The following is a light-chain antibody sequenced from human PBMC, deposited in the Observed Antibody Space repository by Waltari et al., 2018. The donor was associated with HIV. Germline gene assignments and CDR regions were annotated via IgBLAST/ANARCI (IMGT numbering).Light chain of an antibody. CDR3: CSYTGSNTWL. J-gene: IGLJ3*02. V-gene: IGLV2-23*01. Sequence: QSALTQPASVSGSPGQSITISCTGTSSDVGSYNVVSWYQQHPGKAPKLMIYEDNKRPSGVSNRVSASKSGNTASLTISGLQAEDEADYYCCSYTGSNTWLFGGGTKLTVL. CDR2: EDN. CDR1: SSDVGSYNV.